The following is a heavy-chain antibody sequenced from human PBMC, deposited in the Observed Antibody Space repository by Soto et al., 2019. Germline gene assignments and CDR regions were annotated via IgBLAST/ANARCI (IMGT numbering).Heavy chain of an antibody. J-gene: IGHJ3*02. CDR3: TTDAQWGI. D-gene: IGHD2-8*01. Sequence: EVQLVESGGGLVKPGGCLRLSCAASGLNFNNAWMNWVRQAPGKGLEWVGRIKSKNDGGATEYSAPPKDRFTISRDDSKNTLYLQMNSLTTEDTAVYYCTTDAQWGIWGQGTMVTVSS. CDR2: IKSKNDGGAT. CDR1: GLNFNNAW. V-gene: IGHV3-15*07.